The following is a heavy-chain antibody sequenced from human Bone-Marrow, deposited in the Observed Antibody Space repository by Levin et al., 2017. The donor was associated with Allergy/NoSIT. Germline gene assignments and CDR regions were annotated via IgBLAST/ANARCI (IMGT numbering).Heavy chain of an antibody. D-gene: IGHD6-19*01. V-gene: IGHV3-33*01. CDR1: GFTFSDFG. CDR2: IWYDGSNK. CDR3: ARDRYSAVAGIDWTHPLDY. Sequence: GESLKISCAASGFTFSDFGIHWVRQAPAKGLEWVAVIWYDGSNKYYTDSVKGRFTISRDNSKNTLYLQMDSLRAEDTAVYYCARDRYSAVAGIDWTHPLDYWGQGTLVTVSS. J-gene: IGHJ4*02.